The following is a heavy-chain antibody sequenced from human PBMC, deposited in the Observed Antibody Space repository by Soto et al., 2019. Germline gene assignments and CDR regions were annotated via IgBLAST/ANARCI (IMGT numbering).Heavy chain of an antibody. Sequence: VQLQESGPGLVRPSETLSLTCTVSGGSISSGNFYWSWIRQPPGKGLEWIGYIYFSGSTSYSPSLKSRLTISLNPSNTQFSLKLTSVTAPDTAVYYCAHDSHGGNTYFDLWGQGALVTVSS. D-gene: IGHD1-26*01. CDR1: GGSISSGNFY. CDR2: IYFSGST. CDR3: AHDSHGGNTYFDL. J-gene: IGHJ4*02. V-gene: IGHV4-30-4*01.